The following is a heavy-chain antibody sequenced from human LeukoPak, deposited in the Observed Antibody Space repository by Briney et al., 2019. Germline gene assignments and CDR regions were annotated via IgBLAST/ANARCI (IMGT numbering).Heavy chain of an antibody. J-gene: IGHJ4*02. D-gene: IGHD1-26*01. V-gene: IGHV1-2*02. CDR2: INCNSGGT. CDR3: ARAPLQYSGTYYRQYYFDY. CDR1: RYTLTDYY. Sequence: ASVKVSRKASRYTLTDYYIHWMRQAPGQGLELMGWINCNSGGTNYAQKFQGRVTMTRDTSISTAYMELSSLRSDDTAVYYCARAPLQYSGTYYRQYYFDYWGQGTLVTVSS.